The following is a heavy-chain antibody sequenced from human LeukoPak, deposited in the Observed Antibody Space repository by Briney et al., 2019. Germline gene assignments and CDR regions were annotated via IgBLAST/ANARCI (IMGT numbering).Heavy chain of an antibody. Sequence: SETLSLTCTVSGGSISSGSYYWSWIRQPAGEGLEWIGRIYTSGSTNYNPSLKSRVTISVDTSKNQFSLKLSSVTAADTAVYYCARVGSKDYYDSSGYYYGAFDIWGQGTMVTVSS. D-gene: IGHD3-22*01. J-gene: IGHJ3*02. V-gene: IGHV4-61*02. CDR1: GGSISSGSYY. CDR3: ARVGSKDYYDSSGYYYGAFDI. CDR2: IYTSGST.